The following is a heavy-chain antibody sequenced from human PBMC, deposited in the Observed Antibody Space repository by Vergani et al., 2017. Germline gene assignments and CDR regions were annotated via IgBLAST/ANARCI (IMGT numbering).Heavy chain of an antibody. Sequence: EVQLVESGGGLVKPGGSLRLSCAASGFTFSSYAMSWVRQAPGKGLEWVSAISGSGGSTYYADSVKGRFTISRDNSKNTLYLQMNSLRAEDTAVYYCAKVVVGATYYYYYGMDVWGQGTTVTVSS. V-gene: IGHV3-23*04. J-gene: IGHJ6*02. CDR3: AKVVVGATYYYYYGMDV. CDR2: ISGSGGST. D-gene: IGHD1-26*01. CDR1: GFTFSSYA.